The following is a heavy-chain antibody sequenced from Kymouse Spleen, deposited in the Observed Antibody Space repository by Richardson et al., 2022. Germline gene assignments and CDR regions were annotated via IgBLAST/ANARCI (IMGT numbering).Heavy chain of an antibody. CDR3: AKVYGSGSSYYFDY. CDR1: GFTFSSYG. D-gene: IGHD3-10*01. Sequence: QVQLVESGGGVVQPGRSLRLSCAASGFTFSSYGMHWVRQAPGKGLEWVAVISYDGSNKYYADSVKGRFTISRDNSKNTLYLQMNSLRAEDTAVYYCAKVYGSGSSYYFDYWGQGTLVTVSS. J-gene: IGHJ4*02. V-gene: IGHV3-30*18. CDR2: ISYDGSNK.